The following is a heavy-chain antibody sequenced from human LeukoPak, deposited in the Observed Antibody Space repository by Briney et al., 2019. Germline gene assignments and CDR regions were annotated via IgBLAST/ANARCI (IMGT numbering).Heavy chain of an antibody. J-gene: IGHJ5*02. CDR2: ISSSGSTI. V-gene: IGHV3-48*03. CDR1: GFTFSSYE. Sequence: GGSLRLSCAASGFTFSSYEMNWVRQAPGKGLEWVSYISSSGSTIYYADSVKGRFTISRDNAKNSLYLQMNSLRAEDTAVYYCARDLGGTGWFDPWGQETLVTVSS. D-gene: IGHD3-16*01. CDR3: ARDLGGTGWFDP.